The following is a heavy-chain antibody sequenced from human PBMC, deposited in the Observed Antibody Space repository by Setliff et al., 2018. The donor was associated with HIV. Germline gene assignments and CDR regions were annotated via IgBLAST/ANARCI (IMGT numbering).Heavy chain of an antibody. CDR1: GFSFSSYE. CDR2: ISSTGNVM. J-gene: IGHJ4*02. D-gene: IGHD5-18*01. Sequence: GGSLRLSCAGSGFSFSSYEMNWVRQAPGKGLEWVSHISSTGNVMDYADFVKGRFTISRDNARKSLYLGMHSLRAEDTAVYYCASRGYNYGRRPVYFDRWGQGTLVTVSS. V-gene: IGHV3-48*03. CDR3: ASRGYNYGRRPVYFDR.